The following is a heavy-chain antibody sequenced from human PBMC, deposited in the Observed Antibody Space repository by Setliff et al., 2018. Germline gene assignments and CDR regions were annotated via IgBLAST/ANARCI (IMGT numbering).Heavy chain of an antibody. CDR1: GFSFRNCW. V-gene: IGHV3-7*04. Sequence: GESLKISCVATGFSFRNCWASWVRQAPGKGPEWLASINPGGSEKYYVDSVRGRFTISRDNARNSLPLQMNSLRSDDTAVYYCGRAGKPYGIDVWGQGTMVTVSS. CDR3: GRAGKPYGIDV. CDR2: INPGGSEK. J-gene: IGHJ3*01. D-gene: IGHD3-10*01.